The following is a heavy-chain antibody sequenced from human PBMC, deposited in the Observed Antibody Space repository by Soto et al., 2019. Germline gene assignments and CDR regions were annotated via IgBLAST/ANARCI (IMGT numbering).Heavy chain of an antibody. Sequence: GGSLRLSCAASGVTFSTDWMSWVRQAPGKGLEWVANIRQDGSQKYYVDSVKGRFTISRDNAKNSLYLQMNSLRAEDAAIYYCAGESHGSGSGYFDYWGQGTVVTVSS. D-gene: IGHD3-10*01. V-gene: IGHV3-7*01. CDR3: AGESHGSGSGYFDY. CDR1: GVTFSTDW. CDR2: IRQDGSQK. J-gene: IGHJ4*02.